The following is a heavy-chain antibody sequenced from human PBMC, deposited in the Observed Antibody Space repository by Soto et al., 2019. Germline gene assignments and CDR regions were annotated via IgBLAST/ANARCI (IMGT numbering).Heavy chain of an antibody. D-gene: IGHD3-9*01. J-gene: IGHJ4*02. CDR1: GGSFSGYY. CDR2: INHSGST. V-gene: IGHV4-34*01. Sequence: ASETLSLTCAVYGGSFSGYYWSWIRQPPGKGLEWIGEINHSGSTNYNPSLKSRVTISVDTSKNQFSLKLSSVTAADTAVYYCARGRSYDILTGYYVLRYYFDYWGQGTLVTVSS. CDR3: ARGRSYDILTGYYVLRYYFDY.